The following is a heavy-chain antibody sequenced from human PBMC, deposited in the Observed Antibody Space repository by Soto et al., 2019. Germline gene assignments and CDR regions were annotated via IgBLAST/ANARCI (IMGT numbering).Heavy chain of an antibody. CDR2: ISYDGSNK. CDR1: GFTFSNYA. J-gene: IGHJ5*02. D-gene: IGHD2-15*01. Sequence: QVQLVESVGGVVQPGRSLRLSCAASGFTFSNYAMHWVRQAPGKGLEWVAVISYDGSNKYSADSVKGRFTISRDNSKNTLYLQMNSLRAEDTAVYYCAKEALGYCSGGSCYGYNWFDPWGQGTLVTVSS. V-gene: IGHV3-30*18. CDR3: AKEALGYCSGGSCYGYNWFDP.